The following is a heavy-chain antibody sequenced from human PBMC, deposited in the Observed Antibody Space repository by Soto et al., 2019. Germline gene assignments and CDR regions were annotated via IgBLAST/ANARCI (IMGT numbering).Heavy chain of an antibody. CDR3: AGGGVRGVITRTRDYYGMDV. J-gene: IGHJ6*02. CDR2: IYPGDSDT. D-gene: IGHD3-10*01. Sequence: GESLKISCKGSGYSFTSYWIGWVRQMPGKGLEWKGIIYPGDSDTRYSPSFQGQVTISADKSINTAYLQWSSLKASDTAMYYCAGGGVRGVITRTRDYYGMDVWGQGTTVTVSS. CDR1: GYSFTSYW. V-gene: IGHV5-51*01.